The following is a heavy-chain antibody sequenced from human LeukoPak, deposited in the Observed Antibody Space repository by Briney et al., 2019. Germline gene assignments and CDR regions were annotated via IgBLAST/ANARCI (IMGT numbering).Heavy chain of an antibody. V-gene: IGHV3-21*01. D-gene: IGHD2-2*01. CDR2: ISSSSSYI. Sequence: GGSLRLSCAASGFTFSSYSMNWVRQASGKGLEWVSSISSSSSYIYYADSVKGRFTISRDNAKNSLYLQMNSLRAEDTAVYYCARELGSAKGRYWGQGTLVTVSS. CDR3: ARELGSAKGRY. CDR1: GFTFSSYS. J-gene: IGHJ4*02.